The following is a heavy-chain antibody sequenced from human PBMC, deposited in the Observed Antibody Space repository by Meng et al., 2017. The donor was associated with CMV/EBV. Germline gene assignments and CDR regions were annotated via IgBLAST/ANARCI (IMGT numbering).Heavy chain of an antibody. V-gene: IGHV1-18*01. Sequence: ASAKVSCKASGYTFTSYGISWVRHAPGQGLEWMGWISAYNGNTNYAQKLQGRVTMATDTNTSTAYMELRSLGSDDTAVYYCARPDSSGYYDAFDIWGQGTMVTVSS. CDR1: GYTFTSYG. CDR3: ARPDSSGYYDAFDI. D-gene: IGHD3-22*01. CDR2: ISAYNGNT. J-gene: IGHJ3*02.